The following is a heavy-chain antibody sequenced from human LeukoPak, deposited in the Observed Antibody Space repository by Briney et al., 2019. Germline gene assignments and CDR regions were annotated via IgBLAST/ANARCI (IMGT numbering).Heavy chain of an antibody. J-gene: IGHJ5*02. CDR1: ALTFSSYS. D-gene: IGHD2-15*01. V-gene: IGHV3-21*01. Sequence: GSLRLSCAASALTFSSYSMNWVRQAPGKGLEWVSFISSSSSHIFYADSVKGRFTISRDNAKNSLYLQMNSLRAEDTAVYFCARSLSRSEVPGSRPLDPWGQGTLVIVSS. CDR2: ISSSSSHI. CDR3: ARSLSRSEVPGSRPLDP.